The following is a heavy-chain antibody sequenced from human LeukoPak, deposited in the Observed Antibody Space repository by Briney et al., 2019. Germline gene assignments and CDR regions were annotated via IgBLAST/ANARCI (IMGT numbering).Heavy chain of an antibody. CDR1: GFTFSSYA. D-gene: IGHD3-3*01. CDR3: AKGTYDFWSGYYYFDY. Sequence: GGSLRLSCAASGFTFSSYAMSWVRQAPGKGLEWVSAISGSGGSTYYADSVKGRFTTSRDNSKNTLYLQMNSLRAEDTAVYYCAKGTYDFWSGYYYFDYWGQGTLVTVSS. CDR2: ISGSGGST. J-gene: IGHJ4*02. V-gene: IGHV3-23*01.